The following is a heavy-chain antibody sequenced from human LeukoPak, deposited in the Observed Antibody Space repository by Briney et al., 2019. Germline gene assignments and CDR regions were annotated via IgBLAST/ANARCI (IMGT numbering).Heavy chain of an antibody. J-gene: IGHJ4*02. CDR3: AKSQLLWFGEDFDY. CDR2: ISGSGGST. D-gene: IGHD3-10*01. CDR1: GFTFSSYA. Sequence: PGGSLRLSCAASGFTFSSYAMSWVRQAPGKGLEWASAISGSGGSTYYADSVKGRFTISRDNSKNTLYLQMNSLRAEDTAVYYCAKSQLLWFGEDFDYWGQGTLVTVSS. V-gene: IGHV3-23*01.